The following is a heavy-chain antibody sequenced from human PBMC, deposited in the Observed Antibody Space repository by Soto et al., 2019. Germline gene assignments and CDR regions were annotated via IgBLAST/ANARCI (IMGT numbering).Heavy chain of an antibody. J-gene: IGHJ5*02. V-gene: IGHV3-48*02. CDR3: ARDTGDGPSWFDP. CDR1: GFTFRTYN. CDR2: ISASSSTI. Sequence: EVQLVESGGDLVQPGGSLRLSCAASGFTFRTYNMNWVRQAPGKGLEWVSYISASSSTIYYADSVKGRFTISRDNAKHSLYLQMYSLRDAATAVDCCARDTGDGPSWFDPWGQGTLVTVSS. D-gene: IGHD4-17*01.